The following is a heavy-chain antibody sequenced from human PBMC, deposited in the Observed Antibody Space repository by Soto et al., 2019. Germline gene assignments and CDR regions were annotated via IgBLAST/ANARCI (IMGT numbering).Heavy chain of an antibody. CDR3: ARAPRYCSGGSCYGYYFDY. CDR2: ISAYNGNT. V-gene: IGHV1-18*04. Sequence: GASVKVSCKASGYTFTSYGISWVRQAPGQGLEWMGWISAYNGNTNYAQKLQGRVTMTTDTSTSTAYMELRSLRSDDTAVYYCARAPRYCSGGSCYGYYFDYWGQGTLVTVSS. CDR1: GYTFTSYG. J-gene: IGHJ4*02. D-gene: IGHD2-15*01.